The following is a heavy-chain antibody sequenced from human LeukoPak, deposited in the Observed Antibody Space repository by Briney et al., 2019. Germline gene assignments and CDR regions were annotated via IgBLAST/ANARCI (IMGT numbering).Heavy chain of an antibody. CDR2: ISSSGSTI. CDR1: GFTFSSYE. V-gene: IGHV3-48*03. CDR3: AELGITMIGGV. D-gene: IGHD3-10*02. J-gene: IGHJ6*04. Sequence: GGSMRLSCAASGFTFSSYEMNWVRQAPGKRLEWVSYISSSGSTIYYADSVKGRFTISRDNAKNSLYLQMNSLRAEDTAVYYCAELGITMIGGVWGKGTTVTISS.